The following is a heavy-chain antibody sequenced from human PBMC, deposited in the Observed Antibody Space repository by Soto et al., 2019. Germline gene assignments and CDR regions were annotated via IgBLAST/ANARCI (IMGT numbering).Heavy chain of an antibody. J-gene: IGHJ6*02. CDR2: INAGNGNT. CDR3: ASNGVVMGSRWPYGMDV. D-gene: IGHD6-13*01. CDR1: GYTFTTYA. V-gene: IGHV1-3*01. Sequence: QVQLVQSGAEVKKPGASVKVSCKASGYTFTTYAIHWVRQAPGQRLEWMGWINAGNGNTKYSQKFQGRVTITRDTSESTAYMELSSLRSEDTAMYYWASNGVVMGSRWPYGMDVWGQGTTVTVSS.